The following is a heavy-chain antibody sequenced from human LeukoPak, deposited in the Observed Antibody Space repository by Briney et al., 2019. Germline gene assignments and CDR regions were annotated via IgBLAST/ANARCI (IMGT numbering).Heavy chain of an antibody. J-gene: IGHJ5*02. D-gene: IGHD2-2*01. CDR2: INPSGGST. Sequence: ASVKVSCKASGYTFTSYYMHWVRQAPGQGLEWMGIINPSGGSTSYAQKFQGRVTMTRDTSTSTVYMELSSLRSEDTAVYYCARDETNCSSTSCYPSNWFDPWGPGTLVTVSS. CDR1: GYTFTSYY. CDR3: ARDETNCSSTSCYPSNWFDP. V-gene: IGHV1-46*01.